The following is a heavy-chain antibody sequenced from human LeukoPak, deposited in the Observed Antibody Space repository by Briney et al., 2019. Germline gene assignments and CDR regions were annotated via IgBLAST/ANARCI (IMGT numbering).Heavy chain of an antibody. Sequence: ASVKVSCEASGYTFTGYYMHWVRQAPGKGLEWMGWINPNSGGTYYAQKFQGRVTMTRDTSISTAYMELSRLRSDDTAVYYCARPPTQYNWNYAVTWFDPWGQGTLVTVSS. V-gene: IGHV1-2*02. CDR2: INPNSGGT. CDR3: ARPPTQYNWNYAVTWFDP. D-gene: IGHD1-7*01. CDR1: GYTFTGYY. J-gene: IGHJ5*02.